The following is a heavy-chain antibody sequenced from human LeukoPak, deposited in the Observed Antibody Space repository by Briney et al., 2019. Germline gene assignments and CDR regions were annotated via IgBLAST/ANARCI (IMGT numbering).Heavy chain of an antibody. V-gene: IGHV1-18*01. Sequence: ASVKVSCKASGYTFTSYGISWVRQAPGQGLEWMGWISAYNGNTNYAQKLQGRVTMTTDTSTSTAYMELRSLRSDDTAVYYCARDLGRWLQRVDAFDIWGQGTMVTVSS. CDR2: ISAYNGNT. CDR1: GYTFTSYG. D-gene: IGHD5-24*01. CDR3: ARDLGRWLQRVDAFDI. J-gene: IGHJ3*02.